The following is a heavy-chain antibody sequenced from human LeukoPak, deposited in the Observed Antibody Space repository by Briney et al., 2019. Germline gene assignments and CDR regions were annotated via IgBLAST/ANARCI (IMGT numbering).Heavy chain of an antibody. V-gene: IGHV4-61*02. J-gene: IGHJ4*02. Sequence: PSQTLSLTCTVSGGSISSGSYYWSWIRQPAGKGLEWIGRIYTSGSTNYNPSLKSRVTISVDTSKNQFSLKLSSVTAADTAVYYCARDCRYGDYYFDYWGQGTLVTVSS. D-gene: IGHD4-17*01. CDR1: GGSISSGSYY. CDR3: ARDCRYGDYYFDY. CDR2: IYTSGST.